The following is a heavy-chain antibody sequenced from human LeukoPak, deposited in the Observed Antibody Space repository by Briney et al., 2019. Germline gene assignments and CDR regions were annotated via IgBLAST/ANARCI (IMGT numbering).Heavy chain of an antibody. CDR3: AKNDGNYDDS. V-gene: IGHV1-2*02. Sequence: GASVKVSCKASGYIFTGYYLHWVRQAPGQGLEWLGWIDPSSGDTDFAQNFQGRVTLTSDTSITTAYMELRSLRSDDTAVYYCAKNDGNYDDSWGQGSLVIVSS. D-gene: IGHD3-3*01. J-gene: IGHJ4*02. CDR1: GYIFTGYY. CDR2: IDPSSGDT.